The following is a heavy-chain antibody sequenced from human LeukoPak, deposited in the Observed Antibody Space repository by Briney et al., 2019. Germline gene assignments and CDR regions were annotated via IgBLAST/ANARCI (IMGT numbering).Heavy chain of an antibody. CDR1: GGSIDSHY. V-gene: IGHV4-4*07. CDR2: FYASGTT. J-gene: IGHJ4*02. Sequence: SETLSLTCTVSGGSIDSHYWNWIRQPAGRGLEWIGRFYASGTTNTSPSLKSRVTMSVDTSKNQFSLKLSSVTAADTAVYYCAKDSSTWGNLAGHFDSWGQGTLVTVSS. D-gene: IGHD6-13*01. CDR3: AKDSSTWGNLAGHFDS.